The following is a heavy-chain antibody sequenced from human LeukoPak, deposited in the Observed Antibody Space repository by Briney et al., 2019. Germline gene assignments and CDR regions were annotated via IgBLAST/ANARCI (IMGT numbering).Heavy chain of an antibody. J-gene: IGHJ4*02. Sequence: GASVKVSCKASGYTFTNYYIHWVRQAPGQGLEWMGIINPTSGSTNYAQKFQVRVTMTRDTSTSTVYMELSSLRSDDTAVYYCARATEMSPIMVVTSFDYWGQGTLVTVSS. V-gene: IGHV1-46*01. D-gene: IGHD5/OR15-5a*01. CDR3: ARATEMSPIMVVTSFDY. CDR1: GYTFTNYY. CDR2: INPTSGST.